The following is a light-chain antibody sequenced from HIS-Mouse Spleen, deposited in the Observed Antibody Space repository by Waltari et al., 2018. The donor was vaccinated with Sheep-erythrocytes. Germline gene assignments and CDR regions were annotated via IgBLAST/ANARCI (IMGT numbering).Light chain of an antibody. CDR1: QGISSW. Sequence: DIQMTQSPSSVSASVGDRVTITCRASQGISSWLARYQQKPVKAPKLLIYAASSLQSGVPSRFSGSGSGTAFTLTISSLQHEDFATYYCQQANSFPITFGQGTRLEIK. CDR2: AAS. V-gene: IGKV1-12*01. CDR3: QQANSFPIT. J-gene: IGKJ5*01.